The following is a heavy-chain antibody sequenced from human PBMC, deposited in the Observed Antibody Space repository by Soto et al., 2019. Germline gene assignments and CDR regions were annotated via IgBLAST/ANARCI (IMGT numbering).Heavy chain of an antibody. Sequence: SRKGAGSRITSYRVIWGRQEPGQGLEWMGWISAYNGNTNYAQKLQGRVTMTTDTSTSTAYMELRSLRSDDTAVYYCARGRITIFGVVDFDYWGQGTLVTVSS. J-gene: IGHJ4*02. CDR1: GSRITSYR. V-gene: IGHV1-18*01. D-gene: IGHD3-3*01. CDR3: ARGRITIFGVVDFDY. CDR2: ISAYNGNT.